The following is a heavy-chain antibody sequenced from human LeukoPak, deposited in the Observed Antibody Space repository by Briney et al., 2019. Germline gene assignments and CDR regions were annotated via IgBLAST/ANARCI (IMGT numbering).Heavy chain of an antibody. D-gene: IGHD5-18*01. V-gene: IGHV3-7*01. CDR1: GFTFSSYW. Sequence: QTGGSLRLSCAASGFTFSSYWMSWVRQAPGKGLEWVANIKQDGSEKYYVDSVKGRFTISRDNSKNTLYLQMNSLRAEDTAVYYCAGGTPRIQLWPPLNYWGQGTLVTVSS. CDR2: IKQDGSEK. CDR3: AGGTPRIQLWPPLNY. J-gene: IGHJ4*02.